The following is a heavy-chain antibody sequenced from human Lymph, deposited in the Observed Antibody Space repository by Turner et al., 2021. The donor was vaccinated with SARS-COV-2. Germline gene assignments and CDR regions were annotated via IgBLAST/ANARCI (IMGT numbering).Heavy chain of an antibody. V-gene: IGHV3-33*01. Sequence: QVQLVESGGGVAKPGRSLSPTCAASGSPLRSIGMHWVRQAPGKGLEWVAVRWYDGSKKYYADSVKGRCTISRDNSKNTLYLQMNSLRAEDTAVYYCARDDINTLIAAAVPFDYWGQGTLVTVSS. D-gene: IGHD6-13*01. CDR1: GSPLRSIG. CDR2: RWYDGSKK. CDR3: ARDDINTLIAAAVPFDY. J-gene: IGHJ4*02.